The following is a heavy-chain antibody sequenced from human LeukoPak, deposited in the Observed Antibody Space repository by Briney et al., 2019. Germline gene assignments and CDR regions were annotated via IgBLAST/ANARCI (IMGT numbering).Heavy chain of an antibody. Sequence: VASVKVSCKASGYTFTSYDINWVRQATGQGLEWMGWMNPNSGNTGYAQKFQGRVTITRNTSISTAYMELSSLRSEDTAVYYCARGGKIVVMVAATSVVDGDFYYYYMDVWGKGTTVTVSS. CDR3: ARGGKIVVMVAATSVVDGDFYYYYMDV. D-gene: IGHD2-15*01. J-gene: IGHJ6*03. CDR1: GYTFTSYD. V-gene: IGHV1-8*01. CDR2: MNPNSGNT.